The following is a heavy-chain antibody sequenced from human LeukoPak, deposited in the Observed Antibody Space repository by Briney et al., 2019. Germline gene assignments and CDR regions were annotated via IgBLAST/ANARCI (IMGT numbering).Heavy chain of an antibody. Sequence: PGGSLRLSCTGSGFTFADYAVSWVRQAPGRGLEWVGLIRGKAYGGTPEYAASVKDRFIIPRDDSKSIGYLQMNSLKTEDAAVYYCTRDRYGGYDYAYWGQGTLVTVSS. CDR3: TRDRYGGYDYAY. D-gene: IGHD5-12*01. V-gene: IGHV3-49*04. J-gene: IGHJ4*02. CDR1: GFTFADYA. CDR2: IRGKAYGGTP.